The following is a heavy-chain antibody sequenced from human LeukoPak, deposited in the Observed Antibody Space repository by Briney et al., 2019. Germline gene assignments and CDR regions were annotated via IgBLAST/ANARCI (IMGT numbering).Heavy chain of an antibody. Sequence: PGGSLRLSCAASGFTFSSYSMNWVRQAPGKGLEWVSSISSSSSYIYYADSVKGRFTISRDNAKNSLYLQMNSLRAEDTAVYYCARVWDYGSGSFDYMDVWGKGTTVTVSS. V-gene: IGHV3-21*01. CDR3: ARVWDYGSGSFDYMDV. D-gene: IGHD3-10*01. CDR1: GFTFSSYS. J-gene: IGHJ6*03. CDR2: ISSSSSYI.